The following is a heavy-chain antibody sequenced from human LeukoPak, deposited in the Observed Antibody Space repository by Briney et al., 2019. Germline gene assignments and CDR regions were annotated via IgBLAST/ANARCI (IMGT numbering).Heavy chain of an antibody. J-gene: IGHJ4*02. V-gene: IGHV3-49*04. D-gene: IGHD3-9*01. CDR1: GFTFGDYA. CDR2: IRSKAYGGTT. Sequence: GGSLRLSCTASGFTFGDYAMSWVRQAPGKGLEWVGFIRSKAYGGTTEYAASVKGRFTISRDDSKSIAYLQMNSLKTEDTAVYYCTRSYILTGYYNDYWGRGTLVTVSS. CDR3: TRSYILTGYYNDY.